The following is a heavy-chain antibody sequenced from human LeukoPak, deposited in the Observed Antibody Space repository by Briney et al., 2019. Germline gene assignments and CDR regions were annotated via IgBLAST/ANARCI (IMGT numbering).Heavy chain of an antibody. CDR1: GFTFSDYY. J-gene: IGHJ6*02. V-gene: IGHV3-11*01. D-gene: IGHD6-19*01. CDR2: ISSSGSTI. Sequence: PGGSLRLSCAASGFTFSDYYMSWIRQAPGKGLEWVSYISSSGSTIYYADSVKGRFTISRDNAKNSLYLQMNSLRAEDTAVYYCAKEKAVAGTLGYYYGMDVWGQGTTVTVSS. CDR3: AKEKAVAGTLGYYYGMDV.